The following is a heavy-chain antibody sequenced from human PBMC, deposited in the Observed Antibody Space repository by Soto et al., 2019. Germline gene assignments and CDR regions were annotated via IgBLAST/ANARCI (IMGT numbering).Heavy chain of an antibody. CDR1: GFTFSTYD. CDR2: IGSAGDT. D-gene: IGHD3-10*01. J-gene: IGHJ6*02. V-gene: IGHV3-13*04. Sequence: GGSLRLSCAASGFTFSTYDMHWVRQPTGKGLEWVAAIGSAGDTYSPGSVKGRFTIHRENARNSLYLQMNRLRAGDTAVFYCARALSLVRGSSNVYDGMDVWGQGTTVTVSS. CDR3: ARALSLVRGSSNVYDGMDV.